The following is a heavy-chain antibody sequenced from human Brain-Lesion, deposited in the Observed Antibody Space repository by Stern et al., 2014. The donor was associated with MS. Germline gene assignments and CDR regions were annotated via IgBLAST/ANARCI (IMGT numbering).Heavy chain of an antibody. J-gene: IGHJ6*02. V-gene: IGHV3-21*01. CDR1: GFTFSSYS. CDR3: ARAEGGPFAYRRMDV. CDR2: ISSSSSYI. Sequence: VQLMQSGGGVVQPGRSLRLSCAASGFTFSSYSMNWVRQAPGKGLEWVSSISSSSSYIYYADSVKGRFTISRDNAKNSLYLQMNSLRAEDTAVYYCARAEGGPFAYRRMDVWGQGTTVTVSS. D-gene: IGHD1-14*01.